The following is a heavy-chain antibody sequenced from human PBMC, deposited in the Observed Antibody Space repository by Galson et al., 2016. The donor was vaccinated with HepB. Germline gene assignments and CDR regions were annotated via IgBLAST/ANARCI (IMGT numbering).Heavy chain of an antibody. CDR1: GFTFSDYG. J-gene: IGHJ5*02. CDR2: ISYEGANR. CDR3: AKDCQGVVSGLSPNWFDP. Sequence: SLRLSCAASGFTFSDYGMHWVRQAPGRGLEWLAIISYEGANRYYAESVKGRFTISRDNSNNTLYLQMNSLRTEDTALYYCAKDCQGVVSGLSPNWFDPWGQGTMVTVSS. V-gene: IGHV3-30*18. D-gene: IGHD3-3*01.